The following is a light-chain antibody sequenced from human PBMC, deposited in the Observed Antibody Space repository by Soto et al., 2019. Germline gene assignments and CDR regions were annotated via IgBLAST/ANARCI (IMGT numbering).Light chain of an antibody. J-gene: IGKJ1*01. CDR1: QSVGIN. Sequence: EIVMTQSPATLSVSPGERATLSCRASQSVGINVAWYQQKPGQAPRLLIYGASSRATGVPARFSGSGSGTEFTLTIPSLQSEDSEVYFCQQYNNWPRTFGQGTKVDIK. V-gene: IGKV3-15*01. CDR3: QQYNNWPRT. CDR2: GAS.